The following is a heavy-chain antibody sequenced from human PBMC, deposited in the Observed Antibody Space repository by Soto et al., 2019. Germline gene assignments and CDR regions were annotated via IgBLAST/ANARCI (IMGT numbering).Heavy chain of an antibody. D-gene: IGHD6-6*01. Sequence: SETLSLTCTVSGDSVSSGSYYWSWIRQPPGKGLEWIGYIYYSGSTNYNPSLKSRVTISVDTSKNQFSLKLSSVTAADTAVYYCARAAYSSSFAYWGQGTLVTVSS. CDR1: GDSVSSGSYY. CDR2: IYYSGST. V-gene: IGHV4-61*01. J-gene: IGHJ4*02. CDR3: ARAAYSSSFAY.